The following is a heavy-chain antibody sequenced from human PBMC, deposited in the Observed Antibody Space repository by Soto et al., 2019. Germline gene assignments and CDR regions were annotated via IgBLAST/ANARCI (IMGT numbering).Heavy chain of an antibody. CDR3: ARSYRDYGMDV. D-gene: IGHD5-18*01. Sequence: QVQLQESGPGLVKPSDTLSLTCAVSGYSISSRHWWGWIRQPPGKGLEWIGYIYYSGSTYYNPSLKSRVTISVDTSKNQFSLKVSSVTAVDTAVYYCARSYRDYGMDVSGQGTTVTVSS. V-gene: IGHV4-28*01. CDR2: IYYSGST. CDR1: GYSISSRHW. J-gene: IGHJ6*02.